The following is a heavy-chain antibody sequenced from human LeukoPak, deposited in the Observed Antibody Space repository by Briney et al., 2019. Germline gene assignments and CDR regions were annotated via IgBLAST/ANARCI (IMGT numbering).Heavy chain of an antibody. V-gene: IGHV1-69*13. CDR2: IIPIFGIA. Sequence: SVKVSCKASGGTFSSYAISWVRQAPGQGLEWMGGIIPIFGIANYAQKFQGRVTITADESTSTAYMELSSLRSEDTAVYYCAGPSPSSSWYHRAFDIWGQGTMVTVSS. CDR1: GGTFSSYA. J-gene: IGHJ3*02. D-gene: IGHD6-13*01. CDR3: AGPSPSSSWYHRAFDI.